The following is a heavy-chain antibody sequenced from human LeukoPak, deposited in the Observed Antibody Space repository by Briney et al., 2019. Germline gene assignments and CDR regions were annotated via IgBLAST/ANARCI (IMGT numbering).Heavy chain of an antibody. CDR1: GFTFSSYW. V-gene: IGHV3-74*01. D-gene: IGHD6-6*01. J-gene: IGHJ3*02. CDR3: ASLFLCYGCSSSSDSFNI. CDR2: INSDGSST. Sequence: GGSLRLSCAASGFTFSSYWMHWVRQASGKGLVWVSRINSDGSSTTYADSVKGRFTISRDNSKNTLFLQMNSLRAEDTAVYYCASLFLCYGCSSSSDSFNIWGQGTMVTVSS.